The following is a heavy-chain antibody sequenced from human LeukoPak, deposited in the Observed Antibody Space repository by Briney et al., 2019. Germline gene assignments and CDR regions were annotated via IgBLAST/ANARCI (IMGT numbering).Heavy chain of an antibody. CDR3: ARVKDGYNVVYFDY. J-gene: IGHJ4*02. Sequence: GGSLRLSCAASGFTFSSYAMHWVRQAPGKGLEWVAVISYDGSNKYYADSVKGRFTISRDNSKNTLYLQMNSLRAEDTAVYYCARVKDGYNVVYFDYWGQGTLVTVSS. V-gene: IGHV3-30-3*01. CDR1: GFTFSSYA. D-gene: IGHD5-24*01. CDR2: ISYDGSNK.